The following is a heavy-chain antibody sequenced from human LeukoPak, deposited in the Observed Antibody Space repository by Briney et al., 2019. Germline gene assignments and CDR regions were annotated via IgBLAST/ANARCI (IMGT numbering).Heavy chain of an antibody. D-gene: IGHD6-19*01. CDR3: ARQLRGEAVAGHLQPFDY. CDR1: GGSISSGGYY. J-gene: IGHJ4*02. CDR2: IYYSGST. Sequence: PSETLSLTCTVSGGSISSGGYYWSWIRQHPGKGLEWIGYIYYSGSTYYNSSLKSRVTISVDTSKNQFSLKLSSVTAADTAVYFCARQLRGEAVAGHLQPFDYWGQGTLVTVSS. V-gene: IGHV4-31*03.